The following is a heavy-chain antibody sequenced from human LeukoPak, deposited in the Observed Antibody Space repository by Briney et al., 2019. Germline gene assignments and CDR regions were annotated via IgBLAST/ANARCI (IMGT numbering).Heavy chain of an antibody. D-gene: IGHD2-21*01. Sequence: PGGSLRLSWVASGXTFSSYAMSWVRQAPGKGLEWVSAISASGGSTHHADSVRGRFTTSRDNSKNTLYLQMNSLRAEDTAGYYCAKVTGTYGGYYYGMDVWGQGTTVTVSS. CDR2: ISASGGST. V-gene: IGHV3-23*01. CDR3: AKVTGTYGGYYYGMDV. CDR1: GXTFSSYA. J-gene: IGHJ6*02.